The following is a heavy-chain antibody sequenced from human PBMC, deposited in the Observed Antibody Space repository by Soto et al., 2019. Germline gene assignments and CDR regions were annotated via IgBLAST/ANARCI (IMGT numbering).Heavy chain of an antibody. Sequence: SVKVSCKASGGTFSSYAISWVRQAPGQGLEWMGGIIPIFGTANYAQKFQGRVTITADESTSTAYMELSSLRSEDTAVYYCARGIGAPYGSGSYVYYYYGMDVWG. CDR2: IIPIFGTA. J-gene: IGHJ6*02. CDR1: GGTFSSYA. CDR3: ARGIGAPYGSGSYVYYYYGMDV. D-gene: IGHD3-10*01. V-gene: IGHV1-69*13.